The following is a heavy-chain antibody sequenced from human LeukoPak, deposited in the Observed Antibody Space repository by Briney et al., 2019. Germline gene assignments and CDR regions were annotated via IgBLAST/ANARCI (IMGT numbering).Heavy chain of an antibody. CDR1: GGSISSGGYY. CDR3: ASRPYCSGGSCYGII. D-gene: IGHD2-15*01. J-gene: IGHJ4*02. V-gene: IGHV4-31*03. CDR2: IYYSGST. Sequence: SETLSLTCTVSGGSISSGGYYWSWIRQHPGKGLEWIGYIYYSGSTYYNPSLKSRVTISVDTSKNQFSLKLSSVTAADTAVYYCASRPYCSGGSCYGIIWGQGTLVTVSS.